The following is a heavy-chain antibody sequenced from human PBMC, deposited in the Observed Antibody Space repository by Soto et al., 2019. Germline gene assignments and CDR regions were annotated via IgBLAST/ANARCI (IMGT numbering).Heavy chain of an antibody. CDR1: GGTFSSYA. V-gene: IGHV1-69*13. Sequence: ASVKVSCKASGGTFSSYAISWVRQAPGQGLEWMGGIIPIFGTANYAQKFQGRVTITADESTSTAYMELSSLRSEDTAVYYCARGDVVVVAATPSYYYYYGMDVWGQGTTVTVSS. J-gene: IGHJ6*02. CDR2: IIPIFGTA. D-gene: IGHD2-15*01. CDR3: ARGDVVVVAATPSYYYYYGMDV.